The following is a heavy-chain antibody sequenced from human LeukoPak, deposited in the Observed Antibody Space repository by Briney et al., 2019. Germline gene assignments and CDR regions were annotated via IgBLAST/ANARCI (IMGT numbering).Heavy chain of an antibody. D-gene: IGHD1-26*01. Sequence: GGSLRLSCAASGFTFSSYAMSWVRQAPGKGLEWVSASGSGGSTYYADSVKGRFTISRDNSKNTLYLQMNSLRAEDTAVYYCASHLGTGWDLAAFDIWGQGTMVTVSS. CDR2: SGSGGST. CDR3: ASHLGTGWDLAAFDI. J-gene: IGHJ3*02. V-gene: IGHV3-23*01. CDR1: GFTFSSYA.